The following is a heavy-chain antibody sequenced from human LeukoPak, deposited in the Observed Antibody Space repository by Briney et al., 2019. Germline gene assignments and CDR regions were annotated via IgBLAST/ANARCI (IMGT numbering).Heavy chain of an antibody. J-gene: IGHJ1*01. CDR3: ARCVGYDSGWSFQH. V-gene: IGHV4-59*08. D-gene: IGHD5-12*01. CDR1: GGSISSYY. CDR2: IYYSGST. Sequence: SETLSLTRTVSGGSISSYYWSWIRQPPGKGLEYIGYIYYSGSTNYNPSLKSRVTISVDTSKNQFSLKLNSVTAADTAVYYCARCVGYDSGWSFQHWGQGTPVTVSS.